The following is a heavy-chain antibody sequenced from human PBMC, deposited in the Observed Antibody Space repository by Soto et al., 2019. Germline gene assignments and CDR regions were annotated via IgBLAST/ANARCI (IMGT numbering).Heavy chain of an antibody. CDR3: ARAPREWDKGGFDY. J-gene: IGHJ4*02. CDR2: VYYTGST. D-gene: IGHD1-26*01. V-gene: IGHV4-59*01. CDR1: GGSMNNYY. Sequence: SETLSLTCSVSGGSMNNYYWGWVRQPPGRGLEWIGNVYYTGSTNYNPSLTSRVTISVDTSKKQFSLMLKSVTAADTAVYYCARAPREWDKGGFDYWGQGTLVTVSS.